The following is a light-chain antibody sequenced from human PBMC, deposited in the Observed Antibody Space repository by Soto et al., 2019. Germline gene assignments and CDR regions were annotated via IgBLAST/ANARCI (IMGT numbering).Light chain of an antibody. V-gene: IGLV2-23*02. CDR3: CSYAGGPYV. J-gene: IGLJ1*01. Sequence: QSVLTLPASVSGSPGQSITISCTGTSSDVGSYNLVSWYQQHPGKAPKLMIYDVSKRPSGVPDRFSGSKSGNTASLTISGLQAEDEADYYCCSYAGGPYVLGTGIKVTVL. CDR1: SSDVGSYNL. CDR2: DVS.